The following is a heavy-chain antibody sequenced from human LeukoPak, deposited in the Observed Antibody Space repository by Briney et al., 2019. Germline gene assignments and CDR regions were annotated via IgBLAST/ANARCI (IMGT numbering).Heavy chain of an antibody. CDR3: ARAFPFDGYGDPDAFDI. CDR1: GVSMSSGAFY. D-gene: IGHD4-17*01. Sequence: SETLSLTCTVSGVSMSSGAFYWSWIRQHPGKGLEWIGNIYYSGSTYYNPSLKSRAPISVDRSKNQFSLKLTSVTAADTAVYYCARAFPFDGYGDPDAFDIWGQGTMVTVSS. V-gene: IGHV4-31*03. CDR2: IYYSGST. J-gene: IGHJ3*02.